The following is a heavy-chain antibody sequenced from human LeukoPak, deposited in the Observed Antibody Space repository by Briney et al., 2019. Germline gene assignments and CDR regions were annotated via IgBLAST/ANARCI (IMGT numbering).Heavy chain of an antibody. Sequence: GASVKVSCKASGYTFTSYDTNWVRQATGQGLEWMGWMNPNSGNTGYAQKLQGRVTMTRNTSISTAYMELSSLRSEDTAVYYCTRGPRIDSSGYHVDYWGQGTLVTVSS. CDR1: GYTFTSYD. V-gene: IGHV1-8*01. CDR3: TRGPRIDSSGYHVDY. J-gene: IGHJ4*02. CDR2: MNPNSGNT. D-gene: IGHD3-22*01.